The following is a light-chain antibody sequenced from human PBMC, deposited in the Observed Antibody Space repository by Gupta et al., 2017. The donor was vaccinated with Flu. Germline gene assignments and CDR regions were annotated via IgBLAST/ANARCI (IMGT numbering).Light chain of an antibody. Sequence: VLTQSPATLSLSPGERATLSCRASQRVISSYLAWYQQKAGQATRLLIYGATRRATGIPDRFSGSGSGTDFTLTISRLEAEDVAVYYCQQYGSSRTFGQGTKVEIK. CDR3: QQYGSSRT. CDR2: GAT. J-gene: IGKJ1*01. V-gene: IGKV3-20*01. CDR1: QRVISSY.